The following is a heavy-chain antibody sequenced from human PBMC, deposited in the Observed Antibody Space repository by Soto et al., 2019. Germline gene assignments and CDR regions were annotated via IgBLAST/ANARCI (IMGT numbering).Heavy chain of an antibody. Sequence: QLQLQESGPGLVKPSETLSLTCTVSGGSITSSSDYWGWIRQPPGKGLEWIATIYYGGRTYYSPSLKSRATISVDTSKNQFSLKLSSVTAADTAVYYCASRSYYHDTSSVPYWGQGTLVTVSS. CDR2: IYYGGRT. J-gene: IGHJ4*02. CDR3: ASRSYYHDTSSVPY. D-gene: IGHD3-22*01. CDR1: GGSITSSSDY. V-gene: IGHV4-39*01.